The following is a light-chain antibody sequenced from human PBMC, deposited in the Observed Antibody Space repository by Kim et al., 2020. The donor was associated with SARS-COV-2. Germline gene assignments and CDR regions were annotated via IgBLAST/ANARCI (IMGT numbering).Light chain of an antibody. CDR3: MSRGTSGAVV. J-gene: IGLJ2*01. V-gene: IGLV3-19*01. CDR2: GEN. Sequence: SSELTQDPAVSVALGQTVRITCRGDSLRSYYATWYQQKAGQAPALVVYGENNRPSGIPDRFSGSSSGNTASLTITGAQADDEADYYCMSRGTSGAVVFGGGTQLTVL. CDR1: SLRSYY.